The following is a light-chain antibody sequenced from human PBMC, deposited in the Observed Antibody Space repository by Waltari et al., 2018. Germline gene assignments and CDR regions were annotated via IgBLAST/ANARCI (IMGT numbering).Light chain of an antibody. J-gene: IGLJ3*02. CDR3: GTWDDGLSVWL. CDR1: SSNIGTTP. V-gene: IGLV1-44*01. Sequence: QSVLPQPPSASGTPGQRVTIPCSGSSSNIGTTPVMWCQHLPGTPPKLLIYSNNNRASGGPARFSGSKSGNSASLAISGVQSEDEDDYYCGTWDDGLSVWLFGGGTKLTVL. CDR2: SNN.